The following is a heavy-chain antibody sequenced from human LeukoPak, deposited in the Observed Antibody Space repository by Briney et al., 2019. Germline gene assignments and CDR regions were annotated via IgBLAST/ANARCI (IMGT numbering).Heavy chain of an antibody. J-gene: IGHJ4*02. D-gene: IGHD3-10*01. CDR2: IYHSGST. V-gene: IGHV4-39*01. Sequence: SETLSLTCTVSGGSISSSSYYWGWIRQPPGKGLEWIGSIYHSGSTYYNPSLKSRVTISIDTSKNQFSLKLRSVTAADTAVYYCARQQSAGAFDYWGQGTLVTVSS. CDR1: GGSISSSSYY. CDR3: ARQQSAGAFDY.